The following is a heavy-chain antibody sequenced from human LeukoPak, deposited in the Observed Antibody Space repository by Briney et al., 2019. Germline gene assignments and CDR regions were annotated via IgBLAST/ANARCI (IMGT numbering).Heavy chain of an antibody. D-gene: IGHD1-26*01. CDR2: VSSSTIYT. V-gene: IGHV3-23*01. CDR3: AKSPRIVGPTTAFDV. Sequence: PGGSLRLSCAASGFTFSSYAMHWARQAPGKGLEWVSVVSSSTIYTFYADSVQGRFTISRDNSKNTLYLQMNGLRAEDTALYYCAKSPRIVGPTTAFDVWGQGTTVTVSS. J-gene: IGHJ3*01. CDR1: GFTFSSYA.